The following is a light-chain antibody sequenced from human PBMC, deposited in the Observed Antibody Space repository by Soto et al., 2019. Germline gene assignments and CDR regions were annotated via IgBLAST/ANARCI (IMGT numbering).Light chain of an antibody. J-gene: IGKJ2*01. CDR3: QQSYSTPKT. CDR1: QTISSY. V-gene: IGKV1-39*01. Sequence: DIQMTQSPSSLSASVGDRVTITCRASQTISSYLNWYQQKPGKAPNLLIYAASSLQSGVPSRFSGSGSGTDFTLTISSLQPEDFATYSCQQSYSTPKTFGQGTKLEIK. CDR2: AAS.